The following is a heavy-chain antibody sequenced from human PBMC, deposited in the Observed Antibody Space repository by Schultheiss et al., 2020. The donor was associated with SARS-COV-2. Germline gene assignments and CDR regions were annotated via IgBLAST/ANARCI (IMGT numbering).Heavy chain of an antibody. D-gene: IGHD6-13*01. J-gene: IGHJ6*02. Sequence: SETLSLTCTVSGGSISSGGYYWSWIRQPPGKGLEWIGYIYYSGSTNYNPSLKSRVTISVDTSKNQFSLKLSSVTAADTAVYYCARGPRKAAAGTRLGLDYGMDVWGQGTTVTVSS. CDR2: IYYSGST. CDR3: ARGPRKAAAGTRLGLDYGMDV. CDR1: GGSISSGGYY. V-gene: IGHV4-61*08.